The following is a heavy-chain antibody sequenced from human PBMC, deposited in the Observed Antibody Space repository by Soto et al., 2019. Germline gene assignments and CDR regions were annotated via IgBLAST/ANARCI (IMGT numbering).Heavy chain of an antibody. Sequence: SETLSLTCTVSGASISGRVYYWSWIRQLPGKGLEWIGYIYYSGSSDSNPSLKRRVTISVDTSKNKFSLNLYSVTAADTAVYYCARGAQLPFYYFHYWGKADLVTVSS. CDR3: ARGAQLPFYYFHY. J-gene: IGHJ4*02. V-gene: IGHV4-31*03. D-gene: IGHD2-2*01. CDR1: GASISGRVYY. CDR2: IYYSGSS.